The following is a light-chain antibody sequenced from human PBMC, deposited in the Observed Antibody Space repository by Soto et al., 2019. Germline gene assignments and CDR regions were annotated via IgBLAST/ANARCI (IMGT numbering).Light chain of an antibody. V-gene: IGLV2-14*01. J-gene: IGLJ2*01. CDR1: SSDIGGYNY. Sequence: QSVLTQPASVSGSPEQSITISCTGTSSDIGGYNYVSWYQQYPGKAPKLMIFGVSDRPSGVSNRFSGSKSGTTASLTISGLQAEDEADYYCSSYKTSSTVVVFGGGTKLTVL. CDR3: SSYKTSSTVVV. CDR2: GVS.